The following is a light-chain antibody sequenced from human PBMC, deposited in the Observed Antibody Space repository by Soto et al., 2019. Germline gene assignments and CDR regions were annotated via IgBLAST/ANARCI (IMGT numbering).Light chain of an antibody. V-gene: IGKV3-20*01. CDR1: QSVNSRF. CDR2: GAS. J-gene: IGKJ1*01. Sequence: ESVLTQSPGTLSLSPGERATLFCRASQSVNSRFLAWYQQKPGQAPRLLIYGASNRATGIPDRFSGSGSGTDFSLTISRLEPEDFAVYYCQQYGSALTWTFGQGTKVEI. CDR3: QQYGSALTWT.